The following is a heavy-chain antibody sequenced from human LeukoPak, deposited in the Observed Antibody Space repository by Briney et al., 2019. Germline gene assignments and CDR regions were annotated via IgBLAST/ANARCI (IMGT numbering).Heavy chain of an antibody. CDR3: AKDRVAAAGTLDY. Sequence: GGSLRLSCAASGFTFSSYGMHWVRQAPGKGLEWVAFIRYDGSNKYYADSVKGRFAISRDNSKNTLYLQMNSLRAEDTAVYYCAKDRVAAAGTLDYWGQGTLVTVSS. CDR1: GFTFSSYG. V-gene: IGHV3-30*02. J-gene: IGHJ4*02. CDR2: IRYDGSNK. D-gene: IGHD6-13*01.